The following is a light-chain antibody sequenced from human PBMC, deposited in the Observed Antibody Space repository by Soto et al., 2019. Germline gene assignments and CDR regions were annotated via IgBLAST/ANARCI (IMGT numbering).Light chain of an antibody. Sequence: DILLTQSPCFLSSSVGDRVTITCRASQGIDTYLAWYQQKPGKAPTLLIYVASFVKSGVPTRLCGSGSGTEFTLTISRLQPEDFAAYYCQQHNTYPFMFGQGTSLEIK. CDR2: VAS. CDR3: QQHNTYPFM. V-gene: IGKV1-9*01. CDR1: QGIDTY. J-gene: IGKJ5*01.